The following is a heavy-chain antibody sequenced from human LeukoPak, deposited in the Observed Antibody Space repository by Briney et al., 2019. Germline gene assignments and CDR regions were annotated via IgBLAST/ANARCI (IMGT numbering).Heavy chain of an antibody. D-gene: IGHD2-8*01. J-gene: IGHJ6*03. CDR2: IYTSGST. CDR1: GGSISSYY. V-gene: IGHV4-4*07. CDR3: ARVARDGVYYYYYMDV. Sequence: PSETLSLTCTVSGGSISSYYWSWIRQPAGKGLEWIGRIYTSGSTNYNPSLKSRVTMSVDTSKNQFSLKLSSVTAADTAVHYCARVARDGVYYYYYMDVWGKGTTVTVSS.